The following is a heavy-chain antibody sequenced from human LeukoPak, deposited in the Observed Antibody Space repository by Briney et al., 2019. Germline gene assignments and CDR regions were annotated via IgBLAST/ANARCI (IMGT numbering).Heavy chain of an antibody. CDR2: IIPIRGIA. CDR1: GGTFSSYT. Sequence: ASVKVSCKASGGTFSSYTISWVRQAPGPGREWMGRIIPIRGIANYAQKFQGRVTITADKSTSTAYMELSSLRSEDTAVYYCATLTGTGPLPFDYWGQGTLVTVSS. J-gene: IGHJ4*02. D-gene: IGHD1-20*01. CDR3: ATLTGTGPLPFDY. V-gene: IGHV1-69*02.